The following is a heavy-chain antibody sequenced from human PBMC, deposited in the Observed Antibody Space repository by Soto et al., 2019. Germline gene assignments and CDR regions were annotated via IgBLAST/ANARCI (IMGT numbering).Heavy chain of an antibody. CDR2: IGTAGDT. J-gene: IGHJ4*02. V-gene: IGHV3-13*04. CDR3: ARATGPYYGSGSDTYYFDY. D-gene: IGHD3-10*01. CDR1: GFTFSSYD. Sequence: GGSPRLSCAASGFTFSSYDMHWVRQATGKGLEWVSAIGTAGDTYYPGSVKGRFTISRENAKNSLYLQMNSLRAGDTAVYYCARATGPYYGSGSDTYYFDYWGQGTLVTVSS.